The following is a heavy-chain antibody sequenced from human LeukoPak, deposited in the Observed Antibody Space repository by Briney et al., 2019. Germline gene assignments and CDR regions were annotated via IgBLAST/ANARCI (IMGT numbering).Heavy chain of an antibody. CDR1: GGTFSSYA. CDR2: IIPIFGTA. V-gene: IGHV1-69*13. J-gene: IGHJ4*02. Sequence: SVKVSCKASGGTFSSYAISWVRQAPGQGLEWMGGIIPIFGTANYAQEFQGRVTITADESTGTAYMELSSLRPEDTAVYYCARRYYYDSSGYYYVYWGQGTLVTVSS. D-gene: IGHD3-22*01. CDR3: ARRYYYDSSGYYYVY.